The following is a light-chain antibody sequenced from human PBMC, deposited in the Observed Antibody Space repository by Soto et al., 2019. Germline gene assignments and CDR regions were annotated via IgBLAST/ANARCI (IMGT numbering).Light chain of an antibody. J-gene: IGKJ5*01. CDR1: QSVNSR. CDR3: QHYGRSPIT. V-gene: IGKV3-20*01. CDR2: GAS. Sequence: EIVLTQSPGTLSLSPGERATLSCRASQSVNSRLAWYQHKPGQAPRLLISGASSRATGIPDRFSCSGSATDFTLTISRLEPEDFALYYCQHYGRSPITFGQGTLLEIK.